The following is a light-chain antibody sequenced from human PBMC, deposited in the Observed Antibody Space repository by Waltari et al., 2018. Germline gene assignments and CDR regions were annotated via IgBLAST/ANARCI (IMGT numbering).Light chain of an antibody. Sequence: EIVLTQSTATLSLSPGERATLSCRASQSVSSYLAWYQQKPAQAPRLLIYDASNRATGIPARFSGSGSGTDFTLTISSLEPEDFAVYYCQHRSNWPRTFGQGTKVEIK. V-gene: IGKV3-11*01. CDR1: QSVSSY. J-gene: IGKJ1*01. CDR2: DAS. CDR3: QHRSNWPRT.